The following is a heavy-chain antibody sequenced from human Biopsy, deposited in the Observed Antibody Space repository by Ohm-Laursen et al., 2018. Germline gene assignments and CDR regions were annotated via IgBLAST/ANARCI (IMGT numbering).Heavy chain of an antibody. Sequence: SLRLSCAASGFTFCNSGMHWVRQAPGKGLEWVAAISYDGSKTDYGDSVKGRLNISRDNSKNTLDLQMSSLRVEDTAVYFCAKDKGTFNFYYYGMDVWGQGTTVTVSS. V-gene: IGHV3-30*18. D-gene: IGHD2/OR15-2a*01. CDR2: ISYDGSKT. J-gene: IGHJ6*02. CDR1: GFTFCNSG. CDR3: AKDKGTFNFYYYGMDV.